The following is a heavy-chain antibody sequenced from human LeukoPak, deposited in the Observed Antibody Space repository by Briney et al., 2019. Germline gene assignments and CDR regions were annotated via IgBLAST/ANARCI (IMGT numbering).Heavy chain of an antibody. Sequence: PSETLSLTCTVSGGSISSSSYYWSWIRQPAGKGLEWIGHIYTSGSTNYNPSLKSRVTISVDTSKNLFSLKLTSVTAADTAVYYCARHRGYSGGFDYWGQGTLVTVSS. D-gene: IGHD5-12*01. J-gene: IGHJ4*02. CDR1: GGSISSSSYY. V-gene: IGHV4-61*09. CDR2: IYTSGST. CDR3: ARHRGYSGGFDY.